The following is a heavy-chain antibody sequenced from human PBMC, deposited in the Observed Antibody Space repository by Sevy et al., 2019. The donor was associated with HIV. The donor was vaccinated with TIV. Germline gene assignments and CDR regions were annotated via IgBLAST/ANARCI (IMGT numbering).Heavy chain of an antibody. CDR1: GYTFTSYY. V-gene: IGHV1-46*01. D-gene: IGHD1-1*01. Sequence: ASVKVSCKASGYTFTSYYMHWVRQAPGQGLEWMGIINPSGGSTSYAQKFQGRVTMTRETSTSTVYMELSSLRSEDTAVYYCARRWTGNFTEDYGMAVWGQGTTVTVSS. CDR2: INPSGGST. CDR3: ARRWTGNFTEDYGMAV. J-gene: IGHJ6*02.